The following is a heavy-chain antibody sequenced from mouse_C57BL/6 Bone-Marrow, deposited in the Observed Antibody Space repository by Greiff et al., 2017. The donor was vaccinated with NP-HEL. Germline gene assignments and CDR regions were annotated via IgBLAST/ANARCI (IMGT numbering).Heavy chain of an antibody. D-gene: IGHD2-5*01. CDR2: IDPNRGGT. V-gene: IGHV1-72*01. CDR1: GYTFTSSW. CDR3: ARGGYSNCPFAY. J-gene: IGHJ3*01. Sequence: QVQLKQPGAELVKPGASVKLSCKASGYTFTSSWMHWVKQRPGRGLAWIGRIDPNRGGTKYNEKFKSKATLTVDKPSSTAYMQLSSLTSEDAAVYYCARGGYSNCPFAYWGQGTLVTVSA.